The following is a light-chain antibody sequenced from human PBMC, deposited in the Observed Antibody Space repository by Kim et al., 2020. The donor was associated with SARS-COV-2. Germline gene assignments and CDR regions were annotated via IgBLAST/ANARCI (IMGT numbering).Light chain of an antibody. CDR1: SSNIGAGYD. CDR3: QSYDSSLNVV. V-gene: IGLV1-40*01. Sequence: GRRVTISCTGSSSNIGAGYDVHWYQQLPGTAPKLLIYGNSNRPSGVPDRFSGSKSGTSASLAITGLQAEDEADYYCQSYDSSLNVVFGGGTQLTVL. CDR2: GNS. J-gene: IGLJ2*01.